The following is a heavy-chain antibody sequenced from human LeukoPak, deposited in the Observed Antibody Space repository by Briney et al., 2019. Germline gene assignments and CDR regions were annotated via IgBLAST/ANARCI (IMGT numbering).Heavy chain of an antibody. CDR2: IYWDDDK. J-gene: IGHJ4*02. CDR1: GFSLRTGGVG. V-gene: IGHV2-5*02. D-gene: IGHD6-13*01. CDR3: AQSKIAAADY. Sequence: SGPTLVQPTQPLTLTCTFSGFSLRTGGVGVHWIRPPPGKALEFLAVIYWDDDKRYSPFLKSRLTITKDSSKNQVVLTMTNMDPVDTATYYCAQSKIAAADYWGQGTLVTVSS.